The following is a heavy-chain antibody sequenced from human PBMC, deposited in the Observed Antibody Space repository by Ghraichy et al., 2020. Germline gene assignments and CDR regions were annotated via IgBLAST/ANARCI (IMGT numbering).Heavy chain of an antibody. CDR2: IKEDGSQK. CDR1: GFNFRNTW. V-gene: IGHV3-7*03. CDR3: ASWQWDNNGGLDS. Sequence: GGSLRLSCAASGFNFRNTWMSWVRQAPGKGLEWVANIKEDGSQKYYLESVKGRFTMSRDNVKNSLYMQMNSLRVEDTAVYYCASWQWDNNGGLDSWGQGTLVTVSS. D-gene: IGHD1-26*01. J-gene: IGHJ4*02.